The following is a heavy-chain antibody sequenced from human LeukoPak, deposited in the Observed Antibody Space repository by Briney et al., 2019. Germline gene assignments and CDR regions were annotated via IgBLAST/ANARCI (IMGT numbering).Heavy chain of an antibody. CDR1: GLTFSSYG. CDR3: AKDVHGSGGYKDKYYFDH. Sequence: GRCLRLSCAASGLTFSSYGIQWVSQAPGKGLEWVALISYDGSNEYYADSVKGRFTIARDNSKNTLYLQMNSLRPEDTAVYYCAKDVHGSGGYKDKYYFDHWGQGTLVTVSS. J-gene: IGHJ4*02. D-gene: IGHD6-19*01. V-gene: IGHV3-30*18. CDR2: ISYDGSNE.